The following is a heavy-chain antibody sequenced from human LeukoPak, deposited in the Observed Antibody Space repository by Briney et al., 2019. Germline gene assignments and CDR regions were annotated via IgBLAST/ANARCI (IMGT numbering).Heavy chain of an antibody. CDR1: GFTFSSYG. V-gene: IGHV3-30*03. J-gene: IGHJ6*02. CDR3: AREKYSFPRYGMDV. D-gene: IGHD6-6*01. Sequence: GGSLRLSCAASGFTFSSYGMHWVRQAPGKGLEWVAVISYDGSNKYYADSVKGRFTISRDNSKNTLYLQMNSLRAEDTAVYYCAREKYSFPRYGMDVWGQGTTVTVSS. CDR2: ISYDGSNK.